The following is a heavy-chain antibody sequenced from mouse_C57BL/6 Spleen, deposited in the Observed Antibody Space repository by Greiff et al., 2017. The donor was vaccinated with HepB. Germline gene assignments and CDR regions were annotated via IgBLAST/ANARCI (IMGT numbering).Heavy chain of an antibody. CDR2: ISDGGSYT. V-gene: IGHV5-4*03. D-gene: IGHD2-5*01. CDR3: ARPYYSKEAWFAY. CDR1: GFTFSSYA. Sequence: EVKLQESGGGLVKPGGSLKLSCAASGFTFSSYAMSWVRQTPEKRLEWVATISDGGSYTYYPDNVKGRFTISRDNAKNNLYLQMSHLKSEDTAMYYCARPYYSKEAWFAYWGQGTLVTVSA. J-gene: IGHJ3*01.